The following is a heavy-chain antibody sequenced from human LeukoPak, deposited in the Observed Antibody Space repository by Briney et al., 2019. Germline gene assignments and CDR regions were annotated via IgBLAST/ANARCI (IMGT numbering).Heavy chain of an antibody. D-gene: IGHD1-1*01. V-gene: IGHV4-59*01. CDR1: GGSISPYY. CDR3: AGVGDWNDLVY. CDR2: ILYSGTT. Sequence: SETLPLTCTVSGGSISPYYWSWIRQTPGKGLEWIGYILYSGTTTNYNPSLMSRLTISVDNSTNHLSLQLSCVPTAATAVYYCAGVGDWNDLVYWGQGNLVTVSS. J-gene: IGHJ4*02.